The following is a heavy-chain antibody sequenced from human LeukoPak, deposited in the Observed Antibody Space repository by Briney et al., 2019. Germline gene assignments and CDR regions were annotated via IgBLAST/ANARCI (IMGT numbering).Heavy chain of an antibody. CDR1: GGSISSGDYY. J-gene: IGHJ4*02. D-gene: IGHD6-6*01. CDR2: IYHSGST. V-gene: IGHV4-30-4*01. Sequence: NTSETLSLTCTVSGGSISSGDYYWTWIRQPPGKGLEWIGDIYHSGSTHYNSSLKSRLTISVDTSKNQFSLRLSSVTAADTAVYYCARDRGSSRAYFDYWGQGSLVTVSS. CDR3: ARDRGSSRAYFDY.